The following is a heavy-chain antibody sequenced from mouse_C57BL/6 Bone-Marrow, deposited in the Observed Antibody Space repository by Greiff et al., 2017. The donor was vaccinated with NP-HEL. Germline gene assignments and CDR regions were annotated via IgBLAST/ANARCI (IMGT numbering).Heavy chain of an antibody. CDR3: ARWVGYFAY. J-gene: IGHJ3*01. CDR2: INPYNGGT. D-gene: IGHD2-2*01. CDR1: GYTFTDYY. Sequence: EVKLQESGPVLVKPGASVKMSCKASGYTFTDYYMNWVKQSHGKSLEWIGVINPYNGGTSYNQKFKGKATLTVDKSSSTAYMELNSLTSEDSAVYYCARWVGYFAYWGQGTLVTVSA. V-gene: IGHV1-19*01.